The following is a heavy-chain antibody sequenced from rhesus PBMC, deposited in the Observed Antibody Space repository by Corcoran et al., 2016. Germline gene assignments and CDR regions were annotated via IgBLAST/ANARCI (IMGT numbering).Heavy chain of an antibody. Sequence: QVQLQESGPGLVKPSETLSLTCAVSGGSISSSNWWSWIRQPPGKGLEWIGSIGGSSGSTYYNPSLKSRVTISKETSKNQFSLKLSSVTAADTAVYYCARRGSGWYNSLDVWGRGVLVTVSS. D-gene: IGHD6-31*01. CDR1: GGSISSSNW. V-gene: IGHV4-65*02. CDR2: IGGSSGST. CDR3: ARRGSGWYNSLDV. J-gene: IGHJ5-2*02.